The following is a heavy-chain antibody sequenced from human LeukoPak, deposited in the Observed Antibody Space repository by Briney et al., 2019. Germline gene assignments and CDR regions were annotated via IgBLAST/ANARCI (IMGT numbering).Heavy chain of an antibody. CDR3: ARDINGYYYDSHGYYPTDL. J-gene: IGHJ5*02. CDR2: ISVYNGNT. Sequence: GASVKVSCKASGYIFTSYGISWVRRAPGQGLEWMGWISVYNGNTNYPQRLQGKVTMTTNTSTTTAHMELRSVRSDDTAVYYCARDINGYYYDSHGYYPTDLWGQGTLVTVSS. D-gene: IGHD3-22*01. CDR1: GYIFTSYG. V-gene: IGHV1-18*01.